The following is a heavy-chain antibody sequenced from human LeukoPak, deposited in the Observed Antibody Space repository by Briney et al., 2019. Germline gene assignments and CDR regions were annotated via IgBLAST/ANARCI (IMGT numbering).Heavy chain of an antibody. J-gene: IGHJ4*02. CDR2: IGTAGDA. Sequence: PGGFLRLSCAASGFTFSSYDMHWVRQVTGKGLEWVSAIGTAGDADYPGSVKGRFTISRENAKNSLYLQMNSLRAGDTAVYYCARRGSGYTEPIDYWGQGTLVTVSS. CDR1: GFTFSSYD. D-gene: IGHD5-12*01. V-gene: IGHV3-13*01. CDR3: ARRGSGYTEPIDY.